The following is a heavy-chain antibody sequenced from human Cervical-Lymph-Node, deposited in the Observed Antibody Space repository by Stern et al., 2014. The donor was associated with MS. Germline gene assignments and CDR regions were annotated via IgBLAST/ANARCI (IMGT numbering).Heavy chain of an antibody. V-gene: IGHV3-30*03. Sequence: VQLEESGGGVVQPGRSLRLSCAASEFIFSTYGMHWVRQAPGKGLEWWAVISYDGSNKYYADSVKGRFTISRDNSKNTMYLQMNSLRAEDTAVYYCERELDGGMDVWGRGTMVTVSS. CDR3: ERELDGGMDV. D-gene: IGHD1-1*01. J-gene: IGHJ6*02. CDR1: EFIFSTYG. CDR2: ISYDGSNK.